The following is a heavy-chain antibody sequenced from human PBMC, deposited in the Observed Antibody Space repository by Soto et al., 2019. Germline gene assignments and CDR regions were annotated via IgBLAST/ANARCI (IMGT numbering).Heavy chain of an antibody. J-gene: IGHJ5*02. V-gene: IGHV4-4*02. CDR3: ARAKAPLYSSSWYWFDP. D-gene: IGHD6-13*01. CDR1: GGSISSYCNS. Sequence: PSETLSLTCAVSGGSISSYCNSWSWVRQPPGKGLEWIGEVYHSGSTNYTPSLKSRVTISVDKPKNQFSLKLSSVTAADMAVYYFARAKAPLYSSSWYWFDPWGQGTLVTVSS. CDR2: VYHSGST.